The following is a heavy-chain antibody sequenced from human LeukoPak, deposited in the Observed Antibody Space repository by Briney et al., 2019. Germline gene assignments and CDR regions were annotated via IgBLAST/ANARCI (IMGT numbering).Heavy chain of an antibody. CDR1: GFSFSGSA. V-gene: IGHV3-48*03. D-gene: IGHD2-15*01. J-gene: IGHJ4*02. Sequence: TGGSLRLSCAASGFSFSGSAIHWVRQAPGKGLEWVSYISSSGSTIYYADSVKGRFTISRDNAKNSLYLQMNSLRAEDTAVYYCAKGGGSIGRSYWGQGTLVTVSS. CDR2: ISSSGSTI. CDR3: AKGGGSIGRSY.